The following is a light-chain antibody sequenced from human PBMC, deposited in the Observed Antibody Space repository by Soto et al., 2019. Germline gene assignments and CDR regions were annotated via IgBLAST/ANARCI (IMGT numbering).Light chain of an antibody. J-gene: IGKJ1*01. Sequence: EIVLTQSPGTLSLSPGERATLSCRASQSISTSYLAIAWYQQKPGQPPRLLIYGASSRATGIPDRFSGSGSSTVFTLTISRLEPEDFAVYYCQQHDTAPWTFGEGTRVEI. CDR3: QQHDTAPWT. CDR1: QSISTSY. V-gene: IGKV3-20*01. CDR2: GAS.